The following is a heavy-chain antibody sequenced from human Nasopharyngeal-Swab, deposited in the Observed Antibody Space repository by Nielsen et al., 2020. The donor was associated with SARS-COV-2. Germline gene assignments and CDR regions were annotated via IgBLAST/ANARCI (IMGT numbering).Heavy chain of an antibody. J-gene: IGHJ4*02. D-gene: IGHD3-22*01. CDR2: IWYDGSNK. CDR3: ARDYYDSSGYYYFDY. Sequence: GESLKISCAASGFTFSSYGMHWVRQAPGKGLEWVAVIWYDGSNKYCADSVKGRFTISRDNSKNTLYLQMNSLRAEDTAVYYCARDYYDSSGYYYFDYWGQGTLVTVSS. CDR1: GFTFSSYG. V-gene: IGHV3-33*01.